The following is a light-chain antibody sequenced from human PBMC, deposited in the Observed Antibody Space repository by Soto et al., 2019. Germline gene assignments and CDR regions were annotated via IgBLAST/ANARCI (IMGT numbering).Light chain of an antibody. CDR1: QSVSSNY. J-gene: IGKJ1*01. V-gene: IGKV3-20*01. CDR3: QQYGSSLTWT. CDR2: GAS. Sequence: EIVLTQSPGTLSLSPGERATLSCRASQSVSSNYLAWYQQKPGQAPRLLIYGASSRATGIPDRFSGSGSGTDLTLTISRLEPEDFSVYYCQQYGSSLTWTFGQGTKVEIK.